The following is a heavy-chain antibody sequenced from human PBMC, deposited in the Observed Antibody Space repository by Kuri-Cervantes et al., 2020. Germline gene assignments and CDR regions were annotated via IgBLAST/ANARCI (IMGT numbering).Heavy chain of an antibody. Sequence: GESLKISCVVLRFTFSSYAMHWVRQAPGKGLEWVSGISGSSGSTYYADSVKGRFTISRDNSKNTLYLQMNSLRAEDTAVYYCAKDCRTPPGIAAAGPDYWGQGTLVTVSS. CDR2: ISGSSGST. D-gene: IGHD6-13*01. CDR3: AKDCRTPPGIAAAGPDY. J-gene: IGHJ4*02. V-gene: IGHV3-23*01. CDR1: RFTFSSYA.